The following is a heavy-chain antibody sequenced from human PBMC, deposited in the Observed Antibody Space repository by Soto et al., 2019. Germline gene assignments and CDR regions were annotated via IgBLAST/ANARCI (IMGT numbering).Heavy chain of an antibody. D-gene: IGHD5-12*01. J-gene: IGHJ4*02. Sequence: GGSLRLSCAASAFTFSNYGMSWVRQAPGKGLEWVSAISSGHSTFSAESVKGRFTISRDNSKNTLYLQMNSLRAEDTAVYYCAKENSGYEKWGQGTLVTLSS. CDR3: AKENSGYEK. V-gene: IGHV3-23*01. CDR1: AFTFSNYG. CDR2: ISSGHST.